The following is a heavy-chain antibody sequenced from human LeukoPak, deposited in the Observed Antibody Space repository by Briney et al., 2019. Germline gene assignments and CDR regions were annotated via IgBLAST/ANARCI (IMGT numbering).Heavy chain of an antibody. CDR1: GYTFTSYG. V-gene: IGHV1-18*01. CDR2: ISAYNGNT. Sequence: ASVKVSCKASGYTFTSYGISWVRQAPGQGLEWMGWISAYNGNTNYAQKLQGRVTMTTDTSTSTAYMELRSLRSDDTAVHYCASVLLWFGKGAFDIWGQGTMVTVSS. CDR3: ASVLLWFGKGAFDI. D-gene: IGHD3-10*01. J-gene: IGHJ3*02.